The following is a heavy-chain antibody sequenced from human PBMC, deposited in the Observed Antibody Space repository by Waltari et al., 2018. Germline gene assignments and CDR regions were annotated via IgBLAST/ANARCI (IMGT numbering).Heavy chain of an antibody. CDR2: ISSTAVTI. D-gene: IGHD3-22*01. Sequence: EVQLVESGGGLVQPGGSLRLSCAAAGFTFRSYEMNWVRQAPGKGLEWLSFISSTAVTIYYADSVRGRFTISRDNAKNSLYLQMNSLRAEDTAVYYCARDGPDDYDSSGTFDYWGQGTLVTVSS. V-gene: IGHV3-48*03. CDR3: ARDGPDDYDSSGTFDY. J-gene: IGHJ4*02. CDR1: GFTFRSYE.